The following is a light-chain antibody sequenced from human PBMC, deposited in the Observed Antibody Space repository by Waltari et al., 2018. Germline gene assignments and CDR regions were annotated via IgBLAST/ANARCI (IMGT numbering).Light chain of an antibody. Sequence: QSALTQPRSVSGSPGQSVTVSCTGTGSDVGGYNYVSWYQQHPDKAPNLLIYEINKRPSGVPDRFSGSKSGNTASLTISGLQAEDEADYYCCSYAGSYTKVFGGGTKVTVL. CDR2: EIN. J-gene: IGLJ3*02. CDR3: CSYAGSYTKV. CDR1: GSDVGGYNY. V-gene: IGLV2-11*01.